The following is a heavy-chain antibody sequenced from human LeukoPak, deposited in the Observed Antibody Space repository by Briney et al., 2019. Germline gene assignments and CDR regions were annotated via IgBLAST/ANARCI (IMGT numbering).Heavy chain of an antibody. CDR2: IWYDGSKE. J-gene: IGHJ4*02. CDR1: GLTFSSHG. V-gene: IGHV3-30*02. D-gene: IGHD3-3*01. Sequence: PGGSLRLSCAASGLTFSSHGMHWVRQAPGKGLEWVALIWYDGSKEYYADSVKGRFTISRDNSKNTLYLQMNSLRAEDTAVYYCAKALLRFLEWSPGYWGQGTLVTVSS. CDR3: AKALLRFLEWSPGY.